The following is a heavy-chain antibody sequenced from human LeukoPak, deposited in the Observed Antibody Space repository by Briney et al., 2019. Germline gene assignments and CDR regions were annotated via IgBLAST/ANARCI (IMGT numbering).Heavy chain of an antibody. J-gene: IGHJ4*02. Sequence: ASVKVSCKASGYTFTSYGLSWVRQAPGQGLEWMGGIIPIFGTANYAQKFQGRVTITADESTSTAYMELSSLRSEDTAVYYCARQFSGSYPTSYFDYWGQGTLVTVSS. CDR2: IIPIFGTA. CDR1: GYTFTSYG. CDR3: ARQFSGSYPTSYFDY. V-gene: IGHV1-69*13. D-gene: IGHD1-26*01.